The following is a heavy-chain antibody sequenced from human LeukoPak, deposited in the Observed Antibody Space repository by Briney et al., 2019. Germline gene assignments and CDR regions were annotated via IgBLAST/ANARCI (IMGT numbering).Heavy chain of an antibody. J-gene: IGHJ4*02. Sequence: GESLKISCQASGFTFTTFWIGWVRQMPGKGLEWMGIISPDDSVTRYSPSFQGQVTISADKTISTACLQWSSLKASDTAMYYCARAGNYFDTSGFHYWGQGTLVTVAS. CDR2: ISPDDSVT. CDR3: ARAGNYFDTSGFHY. V-gene: IGHV5-51*01. D-gene: IGHD3-22*01. CDR1: GFTFTTFW.